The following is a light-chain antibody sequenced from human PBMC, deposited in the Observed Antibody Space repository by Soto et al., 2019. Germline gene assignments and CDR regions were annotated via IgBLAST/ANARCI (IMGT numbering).Light chain of an antibody. CDR1: QNISRY. J-gene: IGKJ1*01. CDR2: KVS. V-gene: IGKV1-5*03. CDR3: QQYQSYPPWT. Sequence: DIQITPAPSTLSSSVLYRVTITCRAGQNISRYLAWYQQKPGKAPKLLISKVSCLEIGVPSRFSGGGSWTEFTLTSTMLQPDDFANYHCQQYQSYPPWTFGQGNKVEIK.